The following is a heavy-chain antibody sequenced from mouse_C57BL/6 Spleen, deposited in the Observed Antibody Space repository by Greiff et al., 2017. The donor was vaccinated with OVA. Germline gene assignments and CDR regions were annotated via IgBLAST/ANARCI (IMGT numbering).Heavy chain of an antibody. V-gene: IGHV5-9*01. J-gene: IGHJ4*01. CDR1: GFTFSSYT. Sequence: EVKLVESGGGLVKPGGSLKLSCAASGFTFSSYTMSWVRQTPEKRLEWVATISGGGGNTYYPDSVKGRFTISRDNAKNTLYLQMSSLRSEDTALYYCARQIYYGNFYAMDYWGQGTSVTVSS. D-gene: IGHD2-1*01. CDR3: ARQIYYGNFYAMDY. CDR2: ISGGGGNT.